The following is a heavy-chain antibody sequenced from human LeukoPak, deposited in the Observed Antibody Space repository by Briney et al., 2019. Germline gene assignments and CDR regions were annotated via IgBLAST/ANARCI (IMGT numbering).Heavy chain of an antibody. V-gene: IGHV4-59*01. CDR1: GGSISSYY. Sequence: SETLSLTCTVSGGSISSYYWSWIRQPPGKELEWIGYIYYSGSTNYNPSLKSRVTISVDTSKSQFSLKLSSVTAADTAVYYCARDDGSGSYYYWGQGTLVTVSS. D-gene: IGHD3-10*01. CDR3: ARDDGSGSYYY. J-gene: IGHJ4*02. CDR2: IYYSGST.